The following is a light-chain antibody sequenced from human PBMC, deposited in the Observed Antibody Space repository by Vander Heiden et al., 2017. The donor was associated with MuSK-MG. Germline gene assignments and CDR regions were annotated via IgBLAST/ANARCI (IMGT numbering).Light chain of an antibody. Sequence: SALTQPPSASGSPGQSVTISCTGTSSDVGGYNYVSWYQQHPGKAPKLMIYEVSKRPSGAPDRFSGSKSGNTASLTVSGLQAEDEADYYCSSYAGSNNVVFGGGTKLTVL. CDR1: SSDVGGYNY. V-gene: IGLV2-8*01. CDR2: EVS. CDR3: SSYAGSNNVV. J-gene: IGLJ2*01.